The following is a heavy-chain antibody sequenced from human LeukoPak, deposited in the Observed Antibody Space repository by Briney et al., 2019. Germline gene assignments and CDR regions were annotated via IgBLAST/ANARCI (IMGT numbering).Heavy chain of an antibody. J-gene: IGHJ4*02. CDR1: GFTFSSYA. CDR2: ISGSGGST. CDR3: AKGEYYYDSSGYSIGF. D-gene: IGHD3-22*01. V-gene: IGHV3-23*01. Sequence: GGSLRLSCAASGFTFSSYAMSWVRQAPGKGLEWVSAISGSGGSTYYADSVKGRFTISRDNSKKTLYLQMNSLRAEDTAVYYCAKGEYYYDSSGYSIGFWGQGTLVTVSS.